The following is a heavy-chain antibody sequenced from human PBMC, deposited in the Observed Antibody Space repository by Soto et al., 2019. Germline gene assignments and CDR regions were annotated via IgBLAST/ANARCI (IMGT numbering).Heavy chain of an antibody. V-gene: IGHV3-30*18. CDR3: AKDSGFGVRIQVGGMDV. J-gene: IGHJ6*02. Sequence: PGGSLRLSCAASGFTFSSYGMHWVRQAPGKGLEWVAVISYDGSNKYYADSVKGRFTISRDNSKNTLYLQMNSLRAEDTAVYYCAKDSGFGVRIQVGGMDVWGQGTTVTVSS. D-gene: IGHD3-16*01. CDR1: GFTFSSYG. CDR2: ISYDGSNK.